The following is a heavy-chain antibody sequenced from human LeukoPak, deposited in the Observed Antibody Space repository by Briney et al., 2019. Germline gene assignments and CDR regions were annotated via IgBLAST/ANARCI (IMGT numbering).Heavy chain of an antibody. J-gene: IGHJ4*02. CDR2: ISSSGKYI. Sequence: GGSLRLSCAASEFTFSSYNMNWVRQAPGKGLEWVSSISSSGKYIYYADSVKGRFTISRDNAKNSLYLQMNSLRAEDTAVYYCARDSRFDYWGQGTLVTVSS. CDR1: EFTFSSYN. V-gene: IGHV3-21*01. CDR3: ARDSRFDY.